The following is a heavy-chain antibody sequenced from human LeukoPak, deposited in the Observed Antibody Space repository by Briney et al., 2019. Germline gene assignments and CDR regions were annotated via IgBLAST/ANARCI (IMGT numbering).Heavy chain of an antibody. CDR3: ARRSSMVALDY. CDR2: IYYSGST. Sequence: SETLSLTCTVSGGSISSSSYYWGWIRQPPGKGLEWIGSIYYSGSTNYNPSLKSRVTISVDTSKNQFSLKLSSVTAADTAVYYCARRSSMVALDYWGQGTLVTVSS. D-gene: IGHD2-15*01. V-gene: IGHV4-39*07. J-gene: IGHJ4*02. CDR1: GGSISSSSYY.